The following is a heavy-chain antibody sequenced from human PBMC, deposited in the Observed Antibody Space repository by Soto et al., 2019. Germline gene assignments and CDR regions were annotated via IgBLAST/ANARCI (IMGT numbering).Heavy chain of an antibody. J-gene: IGHJ6*02. CDR2: IPGSGNYI. V-gene: IGHV3-21*01. CDR3: ARDAYRATTFTTDYSYYGMDV. CDR1: GFTFSTYT. D-gene: IGHD1-1*01. Sequence: SLRLSCAASGFTFSTYTMHWVRQAPGKGLEWVSSIPGSGNYIYYADSVRGRFTLSRDSAKNSLYLQLNSLRAEDTAVYYCARDAYRATTFTTDYSYYGMDVWGQGTTVTVYS.